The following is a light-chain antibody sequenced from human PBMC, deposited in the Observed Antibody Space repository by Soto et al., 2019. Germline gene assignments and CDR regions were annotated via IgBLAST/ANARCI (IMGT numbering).Light chain of an antibody. CDR2: EVN. V-gene: IGLV2-8*01. J-gene: IGLJ1*01. CDR1: SSDVGGYKY. CDR3: SSYAGINNLGV. Sequence: QSALTQPPSASGSPRQSVTISCTGTSSDVGGYKYVSWYQQHPGKAPKLMIFEVNKRPSGVPDRFSGSKSGNTASLTVSGLQAEDEADYYGSSYAGINNLGVFGTGTKLTVL.